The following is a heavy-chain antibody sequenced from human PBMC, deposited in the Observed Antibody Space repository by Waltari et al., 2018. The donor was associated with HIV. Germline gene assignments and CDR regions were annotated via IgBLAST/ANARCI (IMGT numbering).Heavy chain of an antibody. CDR2: IYYSGST. Sequence: QLQLQESGPGLVKPSETLSLTCTVSGGSISNSNYYWGWIRQPPGKGLEWSGSIYYSGSTYYNPSLKSRVTISVDMSKNQFSLKLSSVTAADTAVYYCARSSSLNHPNFDYWGQGTLVTVSS. CDR3: ARSSSLNHPNFDY. D-gene: IGHD3-16*02. J-gene: IGHJ4*02. V-gene: IGHV4-39*01. CDR1: GGSISNSNYY.